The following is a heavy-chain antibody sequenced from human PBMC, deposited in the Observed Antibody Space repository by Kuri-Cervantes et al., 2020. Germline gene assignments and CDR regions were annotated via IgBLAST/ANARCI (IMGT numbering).Heavy chain of an antibody. D-gene: IGHD6-13*01. CDR2: IYYSGST. V-gene: IGHV4-34*01. CDR1: GGSFSGYY. Sequence: GSLRLSCAVYGGSFSGYYWSWIRQPPGKGLEWIGSIYYSGSTYYNPSLKSRVTISVDTSKNQFSLKLSSVTAADTAVYYCARDLQSRAEYYYYYGMDVWGQGTTVTVSS. CDR3: ARDLQSRAEYYYYYGMDV. J-gene: IGHJ6*02.